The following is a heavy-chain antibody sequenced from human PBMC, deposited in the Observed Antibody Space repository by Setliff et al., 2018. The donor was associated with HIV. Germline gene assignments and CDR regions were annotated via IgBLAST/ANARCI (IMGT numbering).Heavy chain of an antibody. Sequence: GGSLRLSCAASGFTFSNYDMNWFRQAPGKGPEWVSNINYNGVSTYYADSVKGRFTISRDNSKNTLFLQMNSLRAEDTAVYYCVRDDRYLHRGSLVAGDAFDLWGQGTMVTVSS. V-gene: IGHV3-23*01. CDR3: VRDDRYLHRGSLVAGDAFDL. D-gene: IGHD1-26*01. J-gene: IGHJ3*01. CDR1: GFTFSNYD. CDR2: INYNGVST.